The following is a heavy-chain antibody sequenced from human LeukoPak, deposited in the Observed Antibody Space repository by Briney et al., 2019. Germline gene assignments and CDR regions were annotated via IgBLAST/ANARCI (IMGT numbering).Heavy chain of an antibody. J-gene: IGHJ4*02. CDR2: ISAYNGNT. V-gene: IGHV1-18*01. CDR3: ARDEPTNYGDSVDY. D-gene: IGHD4-17*01. CDR1: CYTFTSYG. Sequence: ASVKVSCKASCYTFTSYGISWVRQAPGQGLEWMGWISAYNGNTNYAQKLQGRVTMTTDTSTSTAYMELRSLRSDDTAVYYCARDEPTNYGDSVDYWGQGTLVTVSS.